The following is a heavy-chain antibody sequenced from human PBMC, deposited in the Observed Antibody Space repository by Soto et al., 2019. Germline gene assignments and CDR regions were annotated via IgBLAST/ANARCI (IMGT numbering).Heavy chain of an antibody. J-gene: IGHJ4*02. CDR1: GFTFSSYA. D-gene: IGHD6-13*01. CDR3: AKDDFLYSSSTFFDY. CDR2: ISGSGGST. Sequence: EVQLLESGGGLVQPGGSLRLSCAASGFTFSSYAMSWVRQAPGKGLEWVSAISGSGGSTYYADSVKGRFTISRDNSKNKLYLQMNRLRAEDTAVYYCAKDDFLYSSSTFFDYWGQGTLVTVSS. V-gene: IGHV3-23*01.